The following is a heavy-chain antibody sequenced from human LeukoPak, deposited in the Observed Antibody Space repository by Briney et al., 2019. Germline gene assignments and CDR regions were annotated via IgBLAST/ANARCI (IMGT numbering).Heavy chain of an antibody. D-gene: IGHD2-2*02. CDR3: ARSVVVPAAIEWDYYMDV. CDR2: IIPIFGTA. V-gene: IGHV1-69*01. J-gene: IGHJ6*03. Sequence: SVKVSCKASGGTLSSYAISWVRQAPGQGLEWMGGIIPIFGTANYAQKFQGRVTITADESTSTAYMELSSLRSEDTAVYYCARSVVVPAAIEWDYYMDVWGKGTTVTVSS. CDR1: GGTLSSYA.